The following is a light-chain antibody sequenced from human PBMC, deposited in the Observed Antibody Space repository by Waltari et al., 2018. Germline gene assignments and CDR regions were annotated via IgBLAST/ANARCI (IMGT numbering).Light chain of an antibody. V-gene: IGKV3-15*01. CDR2: GAS. CDR3: QHYNDWPPPPDT. Sequence: EILMTQSPATLSVSPGERATLSCRASQSVSSNLAWYQQKPGQAPRLLIYGASTRATGIPARFSGSGSGTEFTLTISSLQSEDFAVYYCQHYNDWPPPPDTFGQGTKLEI. J-gene: IGKJ2*01. CDR1: QSVSSN.